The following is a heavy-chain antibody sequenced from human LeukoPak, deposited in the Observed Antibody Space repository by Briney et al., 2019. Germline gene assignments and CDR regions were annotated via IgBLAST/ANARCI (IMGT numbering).Heavy chain of an antibody. V-gene: IGHV3-23*01. CDR3: AEDGIRYFDWLFDY. CDR2: ISGSGGST. J-gene: IGHJ4*02. Sequence: GGSLRLSCAASGFTFSSYAMSWLRQAPCKGLEWVSAISGSGGSTYYADFVKGRFTISRDNSKNTLYLQMNSLRAEDTAFFFQAEDGIRYFDWLFDYWGQGTLVTVSS. D-gene: IGHD3-9*01. CDR1: GFTFSSYA.